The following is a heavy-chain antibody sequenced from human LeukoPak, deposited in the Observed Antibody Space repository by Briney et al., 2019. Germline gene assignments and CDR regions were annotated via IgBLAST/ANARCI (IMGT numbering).Heavy chain of an antibody. CDR2: ISYDGSNK. CDR1: GFTFSSYG. CDR3: ARDRRTIQKYYTFHYMDV. Sequence: GRSLRLSCAASGFTFSSYGMHWVRQAPGKGLEWVAVISYDGSNKYYADSVKGRFTISRDNAKNSLFVQMNSLRAEDTAVYYCARDRRTIQKYYTFHYMDVWGKGTTVTVSS. D-gene: IGHD2-2*02. J-gene: IGHJ6*03. V-gene: IGHV3-30*03.